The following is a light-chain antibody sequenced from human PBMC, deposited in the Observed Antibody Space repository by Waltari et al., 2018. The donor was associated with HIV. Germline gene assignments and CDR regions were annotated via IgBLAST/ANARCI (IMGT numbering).Light chain of an antibody. V-gene: IGLV1-44*01. CDR2: GDN. CDR3: AAWDARLNEYL. J-gene: IGLJ1*01. Sequence: QSVLTQPHSASGTPGQRVILPCSGSNSNVGSDVVNWYQQLPGTAPKLLIYGDNERPSGVPDRFSGSKSGASASLAISDLQSEDEAEYYCAAWDARLNEYLFGTGTKVTVL. CDR1: NSNVGSDV.